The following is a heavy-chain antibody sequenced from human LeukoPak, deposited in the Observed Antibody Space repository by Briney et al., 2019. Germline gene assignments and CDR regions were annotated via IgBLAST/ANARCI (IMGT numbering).Heavy chain of an antibody. V-gene: IGHV3-33*01. CDR1: GFTCSNYG. CDR3: AGSYYNVFDY. D-gene: IGHD3-10*01. J-gene: IGHJ4*02. Sequence: SGGSLRLSCAASGFTCSNYGMHWVRQAPGKGLEWVALIWYDGSNKYYADSVKGRFTISRDNSKNTLYLQMNSLRAEDTAVYYCAGSYYNVFDYWGQGTLVTVSS. CDR2: IWYDGSNK.